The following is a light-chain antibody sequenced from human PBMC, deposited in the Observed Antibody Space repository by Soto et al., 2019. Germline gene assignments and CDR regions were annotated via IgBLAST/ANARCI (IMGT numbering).Light chain of an antibody. CDR1: QSVSSSY. V-gene: IGKV3-20*01. Sequence: EIVLTQSPGTLSLSPGERATLSCRASQSVSSSYLAWYQQKPGQAPRLLIYDASNRATGIPDRFSGSGSGTDFTLTISRREHEDVAVYYCQQYGSTPWWTFGQGTKVEIK. CDR3: QQYGSTPWWT. CDR2: DAS. J-gene: IGKJ1*01.